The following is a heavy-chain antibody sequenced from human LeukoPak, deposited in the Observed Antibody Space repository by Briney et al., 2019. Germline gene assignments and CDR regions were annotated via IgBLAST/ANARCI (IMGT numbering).Heavy chain of an antibody. CDR3: ASRTPDETYFAVSDC. J-gene: IGHJ4*02. V-gene: IGHV3-23*01. CDR1: GLTFSSHA. D-gene: IGHD2-15*01. CDR2: ITASGGST. Sequence: GGSLRLSCVASGLTFSSHAMTWVRQTPEKGLEWVSGITASGGSTYHAESVKGRFTISRDNSKNTLFLQMNNLRAEDTAIYYCASRTPDETYFAVSDCWGQGTLVTVSS.